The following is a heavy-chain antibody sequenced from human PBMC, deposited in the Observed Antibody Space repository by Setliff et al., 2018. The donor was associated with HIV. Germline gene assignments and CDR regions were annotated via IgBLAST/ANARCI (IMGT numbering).Heavy chain of an antibody. CDR1: GGSFTSRSYY. Sequence: SETLSLTCTVSGGSFTSRSYYWAWIRQSPGRGPEWIGSVYHGGNTYYNPSLKSRVTISMDTSKNRFSLKLRSLTAADTAIYYCARGAPRGRLRFPNWFDPWGQGTLVTVSS. CDR2: VYHGGNT. D-gene: IGHD5-12*01. J-gene: IGHJ5*02. CDR3: ARGAPRGRLRFPNWFDP. V-gene: IGHV4-39*07.